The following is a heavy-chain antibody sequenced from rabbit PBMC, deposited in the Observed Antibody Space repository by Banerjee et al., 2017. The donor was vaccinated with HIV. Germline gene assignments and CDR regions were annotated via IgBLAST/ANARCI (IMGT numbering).Heavy chain of an antibody. Sequence: QEQLEESVGGLVQPEGSLTLTCKASGSDISSNAMCWVRQAPGKGLELIACIYSSNGDKWYASWVNGRFTISRSTSLNTVDLKMTSLTVADTATYFCARDRDGDAGYGSLALWGPGTLVTVS. D-gene: IGHD7-1*01. J-gene: IGHJ4*01. CDR1: GSDISSNA. CDR3: ARDRDGDAGYGSLAL. V-gene: IGHV1S47*01. CDR2: IYSSNGDK.